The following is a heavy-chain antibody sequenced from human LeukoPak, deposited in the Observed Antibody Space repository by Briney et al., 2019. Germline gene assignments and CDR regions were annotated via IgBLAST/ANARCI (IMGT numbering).Heavy chain of an antibody. V-gene: IGHV4-30-2*01. J-gene: IGHJ5*02. Sequence: SETLSLTCTVSGGSISSGGYYWSWIRQPPGKGLEWIGYIYHSGSTYYNPSLKSRVTISVDRSKNQFSLKLSSVTAADTAVYYCARGNWNDNWFDPWGQGTLVTVSS. CDR3: ARGNWNDNWFDP. CDR2: IYHSGST. CDR1: GGSISSGGYY. D-gene: IGHD1-1*01.